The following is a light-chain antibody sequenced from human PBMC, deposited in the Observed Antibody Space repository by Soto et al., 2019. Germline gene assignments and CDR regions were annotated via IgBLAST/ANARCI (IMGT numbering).Light chain of an antibody. V-gene: IGKV3-20*01. CDR1: QSVSSSY. Sequence: EIVLTQSPGTLSLSPGERATLSCRASQSVSSSYLAWYQHKPGQAPRLLIYGASSSATGIPDRCSGSGSGTDFTLTISRLEPEDFAVYYCEEYGSSPHTFGQGTKLEIK. CDR2: GAS. J-gene: IGKJ2*01. CDR3: EEYGSSPHT.